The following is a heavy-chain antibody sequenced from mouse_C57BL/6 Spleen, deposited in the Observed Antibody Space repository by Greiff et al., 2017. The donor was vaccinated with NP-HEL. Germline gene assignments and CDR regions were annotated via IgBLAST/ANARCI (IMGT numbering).Heavy chain of an antibody. Sequence: EVQLQQSGPELVKPGASVKISCKASGYSFTGYYMNWVKQSPEKSLEWIGEINPSTGGTTYNQKFKAKATLTVDKSSSTAYMQLKSLTSEDSAVYYCALYGSSYGWYFDYWGKGTTLTVSS. D-gene: IGHD1-1*01. CDR2: INPSTGGT. J-gene: IGHJ2*01. CDR3: ALYGSSYGWYFDY. V-gene: IGHV1-42*01. CDR1: GYSFTGYY.